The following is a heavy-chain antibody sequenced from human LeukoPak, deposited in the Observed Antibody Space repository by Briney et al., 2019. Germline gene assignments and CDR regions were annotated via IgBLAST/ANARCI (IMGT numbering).Heavy chain of an antibody. D-gene: IGHD3-22*01. CDR2: ISGSGGST. Sequence: PGGSLRLSCAASGFTFSSYAMSWVRQAPGKGLEWVSGISGSGGSTYYADSVKGRFTISRDNSKNTLYLRMNSLRAEDTAVYYCAKGPMIVVSYFDYWGQGTLVTVSS. CDR1: GFTFSSYA. J-gene: IGHJ4*02. CDR3: AKGPMIVVSYFDY. V-gene: IGHV3-23*01.